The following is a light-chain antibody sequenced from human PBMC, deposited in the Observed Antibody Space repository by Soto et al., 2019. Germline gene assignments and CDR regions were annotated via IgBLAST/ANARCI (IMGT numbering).Light chain of an antibody. V-gene: IGKV3-20*01. Sequence: EIVLTQSPGTLSLSPGERATLSCWASQTISSNYLAWYQQRPGRAPRLLIYGASSRATGIPDRFRGSGSETDFTLTISRLEPEDFAVYYCQQYGGSPFTFGPGTKVDIK. CDR3: QQYGGSPFT. J-gene: IGKJ3*01. CDR2: GAS. CDR1: QTISSNY.